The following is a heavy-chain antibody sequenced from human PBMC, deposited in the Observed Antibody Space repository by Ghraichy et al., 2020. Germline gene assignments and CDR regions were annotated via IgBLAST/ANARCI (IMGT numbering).Heavy chain of an antibody. Sequence: GGSLRLSCAASGFTFSSYSMNWVRQAPGKGLEWVSSISSSSSYIYYADSVKGRFTISRDNAKNSLYLQMNSLRAEDTAVYYCARGDRQQLVQGADYWGQGTLVTVSS. CDR2: ISSSSSYI. V-gene: IGHV3-21*01. CDR3: ARGDRQQLVQGADY. CDR1: GFTFSSYS. D-gene: IGHD6-13*01. J-gene: IGHJ4*02.